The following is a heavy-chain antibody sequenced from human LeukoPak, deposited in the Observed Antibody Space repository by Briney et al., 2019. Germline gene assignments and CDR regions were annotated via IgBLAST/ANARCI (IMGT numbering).Heavy chain of an antibody. D-gene: IGHD2-15*01. V-gene: IGHV3-21*01. CDR1: GFTFSSYS. Sequence: GGSLRLSCAASGFTFSSYSMNWVRQAPGKGLEWVSSISSSSSYIYYADSVKGRFTISRDNAKNSLYLQMNSLRAEDTAVYYCARDVRNYCSGGSCYSSDYWGRGTLVTVSS. CDR3: ARDVRNYCSGGSCYSSDY. J-gene: IGHJ4*02. CDR2: ISSSSSYI.